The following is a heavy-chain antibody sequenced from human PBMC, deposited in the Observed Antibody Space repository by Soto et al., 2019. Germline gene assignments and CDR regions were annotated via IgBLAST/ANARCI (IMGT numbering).Heavy chain of an antibody. V-gene: IGHV1-8*01. CDR2: MNPNSGNT. CDR1: GYTFTSYD. J-gene: IGHJ6*03. D-gene: IGHD2-2*01. Sequence: QVQLVQSGAEVKKPGASVKVSCKASGYTFTSYDINWVRQATGQGLEWMGWMNPNSGNTGYAENSQGRVTMTRNTSISTAYMELSGLRSEDTAVYYCARGYHDSSYYYYYMDVWGKGTTVTVS. CDR3: ARGYHDSSYYYYYMDV.